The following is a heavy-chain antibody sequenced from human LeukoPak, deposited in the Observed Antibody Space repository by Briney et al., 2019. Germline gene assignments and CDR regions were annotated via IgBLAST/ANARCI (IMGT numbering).Heavy chain of an antibody. V-gene: IGHV1-69*06. CDR1: GGTFSSYA. CDR2: IIPIFGTA. J-gene: IGHJ6*03. CDR3: ARPLVAATLYYYYYMDV. D-gene: IGHD2-15*01. Sequence: ASVKVSCKASGGTFSSYAISWVRQAPGQGLEWMGGIIPIFGTANYAQKFQGRVTITADKSTSTAYMELSSLRSEDTAVYYCARPLVAATLYYYYYMDVWGKGTTVTISS.